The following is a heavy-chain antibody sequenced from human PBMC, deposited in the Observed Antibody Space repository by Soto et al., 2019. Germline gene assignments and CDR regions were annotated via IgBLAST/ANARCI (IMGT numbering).Heavy chain of an antibody. J-gene: IGHJ4*02. CDR1: GFTFSSYA. CDR2: ISGSGGST. D-gene: IGHD2-21*02. V-gene: IGHV3-23*01. CDR3: AKQNGYGGNSELEY. Sequence: GGSLRLSCAASGFTFSSYAMSWVHQAPGKGLEWVSAISGSGGSTYYADSVKGRFTISRDNSKNTLYLQMNSLRAEDTAVYYCAKQNGYGGNSELEYWGQGTLVTVSS.